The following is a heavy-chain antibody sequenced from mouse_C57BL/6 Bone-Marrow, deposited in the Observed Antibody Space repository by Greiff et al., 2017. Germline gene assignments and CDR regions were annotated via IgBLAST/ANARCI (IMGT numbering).Heavy chain of an antibody. V-gene: IGHV1-9*01. Sequence: VQLVESGAELMKPGASVKLSCKATGYTFTGYWMEWVKQRPGHGLEWIGEIYPGSGSTNYKEKFKGKATFTADTSSNTAYMQLSSLTTEDSAIYYCERNHTVVHFDYWGKGTTVTVSS. CDR2: IYPGSGST. J-gene: IGHJ2*01. CDR1: GYTFTGYW. D-gene: IGHD1-1*01. CDR3: ERNHTVVHFDY.